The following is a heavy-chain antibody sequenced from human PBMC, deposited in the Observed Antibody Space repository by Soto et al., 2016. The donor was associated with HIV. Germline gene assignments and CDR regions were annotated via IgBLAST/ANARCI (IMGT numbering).Heavy chain of an antibody. Sequence: EVQLLESGGGLAQPGGSLTLSCAASGFAFSSNAMSWVRQAPGKGLEWVSVITGSGDSTYYADSVKGRFIISRDNSKNTLSMQMNSLRAEDTAVYYCASPRGRTNTMIVVVVYY. CDR3: ASPRGRTNTMIVVVVYY. J-gene: IGHJ6*01. CDR1: GFAFSSNA. CDR2: ITGSGDST. D-gene: IGHD3-22*01. V-gene: IGHV3-23*01.